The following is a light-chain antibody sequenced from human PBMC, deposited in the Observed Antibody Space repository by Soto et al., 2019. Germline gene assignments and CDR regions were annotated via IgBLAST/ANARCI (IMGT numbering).Light chain of an antibody. V-gene: IGKV3-15*01. Sequence: ERIMTQSPATLSVSPGESATLSCRASQSVSSNLAWYQQKPGQAPRLLIYGVSTRATGIPARFSGSGSETKFTLTISSLQSEDFAVDYCQQYNNWPPLTFGGGTKVEI. CDR1: QSVSSN. J-gene: IGKJ4*01. CDR2: GVS. CDR3: QQYNNWPPLT.